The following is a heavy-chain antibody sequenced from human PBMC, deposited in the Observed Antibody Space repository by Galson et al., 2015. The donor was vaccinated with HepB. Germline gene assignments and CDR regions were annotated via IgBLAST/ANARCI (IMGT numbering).Heavy chain of an antibody. D-gene: IGHD5-18*01. J-gene: IGHJ6*02. CDR3: ARRSYGYRDYYYYGMDV. CDR2: IDPSDSYT. V-gene: IGHV5-10-1*01. Sequence: QSGAEVKKPGESLRISCKGSGYSFTSYWISWVRQMPGEGLEWMGRIDPSDSYTNYSPSFQGHVTISADKSISTAYLQWSSLKASDTAMYYCARRSYGYRDYYYYGMDVWGQGTTVTVSS. CDR1: GYSFTSYW.